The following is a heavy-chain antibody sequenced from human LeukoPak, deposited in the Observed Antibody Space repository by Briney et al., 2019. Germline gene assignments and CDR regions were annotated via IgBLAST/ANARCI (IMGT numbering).Heavy chain of an antibody. CDR1: GFTFSSYG. Sequence: PGGSLRLSCAASGFTFSSYGMHWVRQAPGKGLEWVAVTSYDGNNRYYADSVKGRFTISRYNSKNTLYLQMNSLRAEDTAVYYCAKVKGEVIGAFDIWGQGTMVTVSS. CDR2: TSYDGNNR. CDR3: AKVKGEVIGAFDI. D-gene: IGHD3-16*01. V-gene: IGHV3-30*18. J-gene: IGHJ3*02.